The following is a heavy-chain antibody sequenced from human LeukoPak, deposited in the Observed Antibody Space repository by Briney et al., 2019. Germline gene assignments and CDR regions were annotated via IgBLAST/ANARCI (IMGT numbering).Heavy chain of an antibody. J-gene: IGHJ5*02. D-gene: IGHD3-9*01. V-gene: IGHV1-69*05. Sequence: ASVKVSCKASGGTFSSYAISWVRQAPGQGLEWMGGIIPIFGTANYAQKFQGRVTITTDESTSTAYMGLSSLRSEDTAVYYCARDGLRYFDWLSAGNWFDPWGQGTLVTVSS. CDR1: GGTFSSYA. CDR2: IIPIFGTA. CDR3: ARDGLRYFDWLSAGNWFDP.